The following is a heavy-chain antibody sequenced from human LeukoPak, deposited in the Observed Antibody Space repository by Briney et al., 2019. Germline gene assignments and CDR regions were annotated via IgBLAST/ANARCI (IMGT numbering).Heavy chain of an antibody. Sequence: GGSLRLSCEASGFAFSSYAMSWVRQAPGKGLEWVSAISGSGGSTYYADSVKGRFTISRDNSKNTLYLQMNSLRAEDTAVYYCAKEYYDFWSGYYYWGQGTLVTVSS. CDR3: AKEYYDFWSGYYY. V-gene: IGHV3-23*01. D-gene: IGHD3-3*01. CDR1: GFAFSSYA. J-gene: IGHJ4*02. CDR2: ISGSGGST.